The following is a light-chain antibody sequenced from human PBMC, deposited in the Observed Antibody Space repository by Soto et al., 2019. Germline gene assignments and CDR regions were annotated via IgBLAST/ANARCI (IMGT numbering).Light chain of an antibody. CDR1: HNIGSW. J-gene: IGKJ1*01. V-gene: IGKV1-5*03. Sequence: DIQMTHSPSTLSGSVGDRVTITCRASHNIGSWLAWYQQKPGKAPKLLIYKASTLKSGVPSRFSGSGSGTEFTLTISSLQPDDFATYYCQLYNSYSEAFGQGTKVDIK. CDR2: KAS. CDR3: QLYNSYSEA.